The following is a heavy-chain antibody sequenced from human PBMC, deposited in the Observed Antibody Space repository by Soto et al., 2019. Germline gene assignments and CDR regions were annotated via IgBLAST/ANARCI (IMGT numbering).Heavy chain of an antibody. CDR2: MYNTGST. Sequence: PSETLSLTCTVSGGSISGYYWSWIRQPPGKGLEWIGYMYNTGSTDYNPSFKSRVTISVDTSKNQLSLKLNSVTAADTAVYYCATGGGRFNYGMDVWGQGTSVTVSS. J-gene: IGHJ6*02. CDR1: GGSISGYY. CDR3: ATGGGRFNYGMDV. V-gene: IGHV4-59*01. D-gene: IGHD3-10*01.